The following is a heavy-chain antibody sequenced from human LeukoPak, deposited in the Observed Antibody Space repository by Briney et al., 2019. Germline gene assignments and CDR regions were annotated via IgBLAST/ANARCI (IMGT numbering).Heavy chain of an antibody. CDR3: AKGVGDAFDI. CDR2: IRYDGSNK. J-gene: IGHJ3*02. CDR1: GFTFSSYA. Sequence: GGSLRLSCAASGFTFSSYAMHWVRQAPGKGLEWVAFIRYDGSNKYYADSVKGRFTISKDNPKNTLYLQMNSLRAEDTALYYCAKGVGDAFDIWGQGTMVTVSS. D-gene: IGHD3-10*01. V-gene: IGHV3-30*02.